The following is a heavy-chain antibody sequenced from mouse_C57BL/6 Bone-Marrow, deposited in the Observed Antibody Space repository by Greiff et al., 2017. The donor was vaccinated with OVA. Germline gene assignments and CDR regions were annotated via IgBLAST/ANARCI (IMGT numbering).Heavy chain of an antibody. V-gene: IGHV1-5*01. CDR3: TRKGTGPFDY. Sequence: VPLQQSGAELVRPGASVKMSCKTSGYTFTSYWMHWVKQRPGQGLEWIGAIYPGNSDTSYNQKFKGKAKLTAVTSASTAYMELSSLTNEDSAVYYCTRKGTGPFDYWGQGTTLTVSS. CDR2: IYPGNSDT. J-gene: IGHJ2*01. CDR1: GYTFTSYW. D-gene: IGHD4-1*01.